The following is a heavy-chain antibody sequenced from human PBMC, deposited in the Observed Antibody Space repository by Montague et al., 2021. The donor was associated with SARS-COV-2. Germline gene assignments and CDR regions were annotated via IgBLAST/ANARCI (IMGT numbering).Heavy chain of an antibody. CDR2: VHFSGIT. Sequence: SETLSLTCTVSGGSLNGYFWSWIRQAPGKTLEWLGYVHFSGITXXXPSXKGRVDISVDTSKSQLSLRLASVTAADTAVYFCARDASTGTYTFDHWGHGVLVTVSS. CDR1: GGSLNGYF. V-gene: IGHV4-59*01. D-gene: IGHD1-26*01. CDR3: ARDASTGTYTFDH. J-gene: IGHJ4*01.